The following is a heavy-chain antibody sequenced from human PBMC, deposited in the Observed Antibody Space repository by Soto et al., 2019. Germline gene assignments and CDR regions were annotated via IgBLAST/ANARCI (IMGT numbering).Heavy chain of an antibody. CDR1: GFTFSSYS. D-gene: IGHD2-15*01. CDR3: ARDRVVVVVAATLYYYYGMDV. Sequence: EVQLVESGGGLVQPGGSLRLSCAASGFTFSSYSMNWVRQAPGKGLEWVSYISSSSSTIYYADSVKGRFTISRDNAKNSLYLQMNSLRDEDTAVYYCARDRVVVVVAATLYYYYGMDVWGQGTTVTVSS. CDR2: ISSSSSTI. V-gene: IGHV3-48*02. J-gene: IGHJ6*02.